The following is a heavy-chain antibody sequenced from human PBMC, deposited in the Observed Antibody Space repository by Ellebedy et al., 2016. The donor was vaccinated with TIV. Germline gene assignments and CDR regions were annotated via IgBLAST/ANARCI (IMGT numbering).Heavy chain of an antibody. J-gene: IGHJ4*02. CDR3: ATLLRTDYFDY. D-gene: IGHD1-1*01. Sequence: ASVKVSXXASGYTFTSYGISWVRQAPGQGLEWMGWISAYNGNTNYAQKLQGRVTMTTDTSTSTAYMELRSLRSDDTAVYYCATLLRTDYFDYWGQGTLVTVSS. CDR2: ISAYNGNT. V-gene: IGHV1-18*01. CDR1: GYTFTSYG.